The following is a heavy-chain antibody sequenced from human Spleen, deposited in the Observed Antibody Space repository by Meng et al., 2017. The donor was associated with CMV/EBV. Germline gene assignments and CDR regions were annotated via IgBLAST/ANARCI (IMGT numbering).Heavy chain of an antibody. CDR1: GFTFSSYA. Sequence: GFTFSSYAMCWVRQAPGKGLEWVSVIYRGGINPNYADSVKGRFTISRDNSKSTLYLQMNSLRAEDTAVYYCAKDFRGYSGFDFYFDYWGQGTLVTSPQ. J-gene: IGHJ4*02. CDR2: IYRGGINP. V-gene: IGHV3-23*03. D-gene: IGHD5-12*01. CDR3: AKDFRGYSGFDFYFDY.